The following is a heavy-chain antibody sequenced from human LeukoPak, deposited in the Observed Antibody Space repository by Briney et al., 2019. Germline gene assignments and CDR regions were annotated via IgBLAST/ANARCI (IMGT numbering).Heavy chain of an antibody. V-gene: IGHV4-4*07. Sequence: PSETLSLTCTVSGGSISSNYLTWIRQPPGKGLEWIGRIYTSGSTNYNPSLKSRVTMSVDTSKNQFSLKLSSVTAADTAVYYCARDQNDFWSGYYNFWGQGTLVTVSS. J-gene: IGHJ4*02. CDR2: IYTSGST. CDR1: GGSISSNY. CDR3: ARDQNDFWSGYYNF. D-gene: IGHD3-3*01.